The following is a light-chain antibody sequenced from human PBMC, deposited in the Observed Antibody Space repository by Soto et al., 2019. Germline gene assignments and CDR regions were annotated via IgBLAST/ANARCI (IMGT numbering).Light chain of an antibody. CDR1: QSVNNF. J-gene: IGKJ3*01. CDR3: QQRSSWPAT. Sequence: EILLTQSPATLSLSPGERATLSSMASQSVNNFLAGYQQTPGQDHRLLIFDASSRATGVPGRFSGIGSGTEFTLTISSLEPEDFAVYYCQQRSSWPATFGPGTKVDIK. CDR2: DAS. V-gene: IGKV3-11*01.